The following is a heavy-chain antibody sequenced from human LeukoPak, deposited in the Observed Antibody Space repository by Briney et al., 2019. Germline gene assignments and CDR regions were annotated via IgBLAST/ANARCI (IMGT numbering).Heavy chain of an antibody. D-gene: IGHD3-22*01. CDR3: AKDGHYYDSSGYLDY. CDR1: GFTFSSYS. J-gene: IGHJ4*02. V-gene: IGHV3-30*18. CDR2: ISYGGSNK. Sequence: PGGSLRLSCAASGFTFSSYSMNWVRQAPGKGLEWVAVISYGGSNKYYADSVKGRFTISRDNSKNTLYLQMNSLRAEDTAVYYCAKDGHYYDSSGYLDYWGQGTLVTVSS.